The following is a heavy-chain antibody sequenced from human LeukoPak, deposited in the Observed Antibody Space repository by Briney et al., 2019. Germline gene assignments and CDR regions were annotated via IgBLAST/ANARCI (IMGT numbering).Heavy chain of an antibody. J-gene: IGHJ4*02. V-gene: IGHV4-59*08. CDR2: IYYSGST. D-gene: IGHD6-19*01. Sequence: SGTLSLTCDVSGGSISSYYWSWIRQPPGKGLEWIGYIYYSGSTNYNPSLKSRVTISIDASKNQFSLKLSSVTAADTAVYYCARVGIAVAGTAIVDYWGQGTLVTVSS. CDR1: GGSISSYY. CDR3: ARVGIAVAGTAIVDY.